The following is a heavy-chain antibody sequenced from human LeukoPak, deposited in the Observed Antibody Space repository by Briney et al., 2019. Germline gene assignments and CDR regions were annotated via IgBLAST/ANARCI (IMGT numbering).Heavy chain of an antibody. J-gene: IGHJ6*03. V-gene: IGHV1-2*02. Sequence: ASVKVSCKASGYTFTGYYMHWVRQAPGQGLEWMGWINPNNGGTHYAQKFQGRVTMTRDTSISTAYMELRSLRSDDTAVYYCARGPPGYYDSSGYLYYYYYYYMDVWGKGTTVTVSS. D-gene: IGHD3-22*01. CDR1: GYTFTGYY. CDR3: ARGPPGYYDSSGYLYYYYYYYMDV. CDR2: INPNNGGT.